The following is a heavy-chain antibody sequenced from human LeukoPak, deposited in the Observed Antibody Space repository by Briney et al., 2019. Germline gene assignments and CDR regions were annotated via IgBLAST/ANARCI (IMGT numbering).Heavy chain of an antibody. J-gene: IGHJ6*03. CDR1: GYTFSGYY. D-gene: IGHD6-13*01. V-gene: IGHV1-2*02. CDR2: INPNSGGT. Sequence: ASVKVSCKASGYTFSGYYMHWVRQAPGQGLEWMGWINPNSGGTNYAQKFQGRVTMTRDTSISTAYMELSRLKSDDTALYYCARGAAAALLPYYYYCMDVWGKGTTVTVSS. CDR3: ARGAAAALLPYYYYCMDV.